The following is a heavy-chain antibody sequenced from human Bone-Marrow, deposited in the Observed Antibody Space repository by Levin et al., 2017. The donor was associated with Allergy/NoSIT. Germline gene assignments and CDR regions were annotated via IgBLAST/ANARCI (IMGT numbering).Heavy chain of an antibody. CDR1: GFIFSDYY. V-gene: IGHV3-11*01. Sequence: KSGGSLRLSCAASGFIFSDYYMSWIRQAPGKGLEWLSYISSSGGTMFYADSVKGRFTISRDNAKNSLFLQMISLRAEDTAVYYCAKYYDSSGRYYGMDVWGQGTTVTVSS. D-gene: IGHD3-22*01. CDR2: ISSSGGTM. J-gene: IGHJ6*02. CDR3: AKYYDSSGRYYGMDV.